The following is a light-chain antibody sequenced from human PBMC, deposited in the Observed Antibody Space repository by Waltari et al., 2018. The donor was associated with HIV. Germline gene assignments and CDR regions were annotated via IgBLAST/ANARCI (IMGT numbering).Light chain of an antibody. V-gene: IGLV1-51*01. CDR2: DNH. CDR3: GTWDTSLTAGV. J-gene: IGLJ3*02. CDR1: SSNIGNNY. Sequence: QSVLTQPPSVSAAPGQKVTISCSGSSSNIGNNYVSWFQQLPGTAPKLRIYDNHKRPAGIPDRFSASRSGTSATLAVTGLQIGDEADYYCGTWDTSLTAGVFGGGTKLTVL.